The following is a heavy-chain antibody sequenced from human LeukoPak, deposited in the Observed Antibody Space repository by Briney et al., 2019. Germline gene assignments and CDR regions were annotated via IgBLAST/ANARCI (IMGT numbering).Heavy chain of an antibody. D-gene: IGHD3-9*01. CDR2: IYSGGST. J-gene: IGHJ3*02. CDR1: GFTVSSNY. CDR3: ARECRGCDILTGYYYRDAFDI. V-gene: IGHV3-66*02. Sequence: GGSLRLSCAASGFTVSSNYMSWVRQAPGKGLEWVSVIYSGGSTYYADSVKGRFTISRDNSKNTLYLQMNSLRAEDTAVYYCARECRGCDILTGYYYRDAFDIWGQGTMVTVSS.